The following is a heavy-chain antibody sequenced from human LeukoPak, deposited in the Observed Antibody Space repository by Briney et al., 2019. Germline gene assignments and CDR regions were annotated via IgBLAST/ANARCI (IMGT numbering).Heavy chain of an antibody. CDR3: ARRLANWFDP. J-gene: IGHJ5*02. CDR2: IDHSGST. CDR1: GGSFSGYY. V-gene: IGHV4-34*01. Sequence: SETLSLTCAVYGGSFSGYYWSWIRQPPGKGLEWIGEIDHSGSTNYNPSLKSRVTISVDTSKNQFSLKLSSVTAADTAVYYCARRLANWFDPWGQGTLVTVSS.